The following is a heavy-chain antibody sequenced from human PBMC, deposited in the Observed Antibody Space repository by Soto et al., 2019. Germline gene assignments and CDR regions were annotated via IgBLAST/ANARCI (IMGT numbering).Heavy chain of an antibody. CDR2: INPSSGRT. Sequence: ASVKVSCKASRYTFTSYSMHWVRQAPGQGLEWMGIINPSSGRTSYAQNFQGRVTMTSDTSTSIVYMEMSSLKSEDTAVYYCARDHNFGFILYAMDVWVQGTTVTVA. CDR3: ARDHNFGFILYAMDV. V-gene: IGHV1-46*01. D-gene: IGHD2-15*01. J-gene: IGHJ6*02. CDR1: RYTFTSYS.